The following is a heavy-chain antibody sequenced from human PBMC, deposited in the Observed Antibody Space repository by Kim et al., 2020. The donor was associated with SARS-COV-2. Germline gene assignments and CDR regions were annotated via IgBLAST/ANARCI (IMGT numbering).Heavy chain of an antibody. J-gene: IGHJ6*02. D-gene: IGHD5-18*01. CDR1: GYSFTSYW. V-gene: IGHV5-51*01. CDR2: IYPGDSDT. CDR3: ARHPLHDWYSYGSRSSDYYYYGMDV. Sequence: GESLKISCKGSGYSFTSYWIGWVRQMPGKGLEWMGIIYPGDSDTRYSPSFQGQVTISADKSISTAYLQWSSLKASDTAMYYCARHPLHDWYSYGSRSSDYYYYGMDVWGQGTTVTVSS.